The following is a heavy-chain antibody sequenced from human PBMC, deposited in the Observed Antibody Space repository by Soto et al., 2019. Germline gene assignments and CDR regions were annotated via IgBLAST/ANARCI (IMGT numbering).Heavy chain of an antibody. J-gene: IGHJ2*01. D-gene: IGHD1-1*01. CDR2: INHSGST. CDR3: AREVPSRYFDL. CDR1: GASFSDSY. V-gene: IGHV4-34*01. Sequence: QVRLQQWGAGLLKPSETLSLTCAVYGASFSDSYWNWIRHPPGKGLEWIGDINHSGSTIYNTSLESRVTLSLDTSRKQFTLKMRSATAADTAVYYCAREVPSRYFDLWGRGTPVTVSS.